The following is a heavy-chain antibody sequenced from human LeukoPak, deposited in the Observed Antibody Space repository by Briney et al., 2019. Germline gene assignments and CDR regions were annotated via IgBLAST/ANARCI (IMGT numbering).Heavy chain of an antibody. Sequence: SEALSLTCTVSGGSISSHYWSWIRQPPGKGLEWIGYIYYSWSTKFNPSLKSRVTISVDTSKNQFSLKLSSVPAADTAVYYCARGGGVTYYDSTGYLWYFDYWGQGTLVTVSS. D-gene: IGHD3-22*01. J-gene: IGHJ4*02. CDR3: ARGGGVTYYDSTGYLWYFDY. CDR1: GGSISSHY. CDR2: IYYSWST. V-gene: IGHV4-59*11.